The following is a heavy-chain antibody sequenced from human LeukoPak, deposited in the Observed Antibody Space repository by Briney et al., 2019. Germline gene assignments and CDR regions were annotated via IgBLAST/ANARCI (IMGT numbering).Heavy chain of an antibody. CDR1: GGSISGYY. CDR2: IYYSGST. Sequence: PSETLSLTCTVSGGSISGYYWSWIRQPPGKGLEWIGYIYYSGSTNYNPSLKSRVTISVDTSKNQFSLKLSSVTAADTAVYYCARDRGGYDFWSGYSAPYFDYWGQGTLVTVSS. CDR3: ARDRGGYDFWSGYSAPYFDY. D-gene: IGHD3-3*01. J-gene: IGHJ4*02. V-gene: IGHV4-59*01.